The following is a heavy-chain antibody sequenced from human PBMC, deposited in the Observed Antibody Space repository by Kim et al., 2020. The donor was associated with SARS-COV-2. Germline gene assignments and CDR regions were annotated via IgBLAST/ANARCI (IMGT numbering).Heavy chain of an antibody. Sequence: RLTISRDNSKNTLYLQMNSLRAEDTAVYYCAKEGYILTGYYSNSYWYFDLWGRGTLVTVSS. J-gene: IGHJ2*01. V-gene: IGHV3-23*01. D-gene: IGHD3-9*01. CDR3: AKEGYILTGYYSNSYWYFDL.